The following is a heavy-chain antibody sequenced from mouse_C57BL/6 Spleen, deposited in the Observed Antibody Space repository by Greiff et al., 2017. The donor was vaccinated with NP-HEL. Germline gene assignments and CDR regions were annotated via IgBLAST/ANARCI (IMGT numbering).Heavy chain of an antibody. J-gene: IGHJ1*03. V-gene: IGHV3-6*01. CDR3: ARVGGWYFDV. D-gene: IGHD1-1*02. Sequence: EVQRVESGPGLVKPSQSLSLTCSVTGYSITSGYYWNWIRQFPGNKLEWMGYISYDGSNNYNPSLKNRISITRDTSKNQFFLKLNSVTTEDTATYYCARVGGWYFDVWGTGTTVTVSS. CDR1: GYSITSGYY. CDR2: ISYDGSN.